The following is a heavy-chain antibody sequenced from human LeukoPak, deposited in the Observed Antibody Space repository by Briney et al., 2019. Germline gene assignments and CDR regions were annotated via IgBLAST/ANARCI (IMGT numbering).Heavy chain of an antibody. V-gene: IGHV3-23*01. CDR3: AKGVEMATVPLFFDY. Sequence: PGGSLRLSCAASGFTFSSYAMSSVRQAPGKGLEWVSAISGSGGSTYYADSVKGRFTISRDNSKNTLYLQMNSLRAEDTAVYYCAKGVEMATVPLFFDYWGQGTLVTVSS. CDR2: ISGSGGST. J-gene: IGHJ4*02. D-gene: IGHD5-24*01. CDR1: GFTFSSYA.